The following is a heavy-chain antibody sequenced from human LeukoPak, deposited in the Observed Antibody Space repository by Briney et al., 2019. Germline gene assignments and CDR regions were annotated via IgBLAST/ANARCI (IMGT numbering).Heavy chain of an antibody. Sequence: PGGSLRLSCAASGFTFSSYAMSWVRQAPGKGLEWVSVISDNGGSTYYADSVKGRFTISRDNFKNTLYLQMNSLGAEDTAVYYCAKARFGSGWYDNWGQGTLVTVSS. CDR3: AKARFGSGWYDN. J-gene: IGHJ5*02. CDR2: ISDNGGST. V-gene: IGHV3-23*01. CDR1: GFTFSSYA. D-gene: IGHD6-19*01.